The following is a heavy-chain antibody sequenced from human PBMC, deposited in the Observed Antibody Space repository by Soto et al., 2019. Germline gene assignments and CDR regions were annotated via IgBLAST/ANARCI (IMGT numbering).Heavy chain of an antibody. V-gene: IGHV1-69*01. J-gene: IGHJ4*02. CDR2: IVPIFGTA. D-gene: IGHD1-26*01. CDR3: ASPTCKLDY. Sequence: QVQLVQSGAEVKKPGSSVKVSCRASGGTFSNYAISWVRQAPGQGLEWMGGIVPIFGTANYEQKFKGRITITADESTSTAYMELSSLRSDDTAVYYCASPTCKLDYWGQGTLVTVSS. CDR1: GGTFSNYA.